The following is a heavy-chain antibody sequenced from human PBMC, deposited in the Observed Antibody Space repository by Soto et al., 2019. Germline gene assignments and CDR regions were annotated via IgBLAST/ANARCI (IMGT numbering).Heavy chain of an antibody. CDR2: ISSSSSYI. D-gene: IGHD6-19*01. Sequence: GGSLRLSCAASGFTFSSYSMNWVRQAPGKGLEWVSSISSSSSYIYYADSVKGRFTISRDNAKNSLYLQMNSLRAEDTAVYYCARQAVAVAGTGAFDIWGQGTMVTVSS. CDR3: ARQAVAVAGTGAFDI. V-gene: IGHV3-21*01. CDR1: GFTFSSYS. J-gene: IGHJ3*02.